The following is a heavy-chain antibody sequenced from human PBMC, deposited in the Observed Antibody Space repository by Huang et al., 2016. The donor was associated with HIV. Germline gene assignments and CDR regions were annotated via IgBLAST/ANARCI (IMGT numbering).Heavy chain of an antibody. CDR3: AKDRGAALTKPKNWFDP. D-gene: IGHD6-25*01. J-gene: IGHJ5*02. Sequence: QVQLVESGGGVVQPGRSLRLSCAASGFTFSSYGMHWVRQAPGKGLEWVAVISYDGSNKYYADSVKGRFTISRDTSKNTLYLQMNSLGGEDTAVYYCAKDRGAALTKPKNWFDPWGQGTLVTVSS. V-gene: IGHV3-30*18. CDR1: GFTFSSYG. CDR2: ISYDGSNK.